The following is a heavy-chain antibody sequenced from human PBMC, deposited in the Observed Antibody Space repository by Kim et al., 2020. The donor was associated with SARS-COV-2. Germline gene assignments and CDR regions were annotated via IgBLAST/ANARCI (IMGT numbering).Heavy chain of an antibody. CDR2: INHSGST. J-gene: IGHJ4*02. D-gene: IGHD5-12*01. V-gene: IGHV4-34*01. CDR1: GGSFSGYY. CDR3: ATYSGYDSGFDY. Sequence: SETLSLTCAVYGGSFSGYYWSWIRQPPGKGLEWIGEINHSGSTNYNPSLKSRVTISVDTSKNQFSLKLSSVTAADTAVYYCATYSGYDSGFDYWGQGTLVTVSS.